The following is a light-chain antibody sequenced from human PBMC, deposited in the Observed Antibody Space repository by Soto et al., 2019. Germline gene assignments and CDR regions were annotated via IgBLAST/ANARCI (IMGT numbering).Light chain of an antibody. CDR1: SNDVGGYNY. CDR2: EVT. V-gene: IGLV2-8*01. J-gene: IGLJ2*01. Sequence: QSVLTQPPSASGSPGQSVTISCTGTSNDVGGYNYVSWYQQHPGKAPKLMIYEVTKRPSGVPDRFSGSKSGNTASLTVSGLQAEDEAEYYCSSYAGSNNLVFGGGTKLTVL. CDR3: SSYAGSNNLV.